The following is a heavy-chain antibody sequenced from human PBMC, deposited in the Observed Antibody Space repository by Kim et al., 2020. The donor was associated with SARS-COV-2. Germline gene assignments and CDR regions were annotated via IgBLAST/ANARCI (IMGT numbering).Heavy chain of an antibody. Sequence: SVKVSCKASGGTFSSYAISWVRQAPGQGLEWMGGIIPIFGTANYAQKFQGRVTITADESTSTAYMELSSLRSEDTAVYYCASLTTDFGSGPRQGDYYGMDVWGQGTTVTVSS. D-gene: IGHD3-3*01. V-gene: IGHV1-69*13. J-gene: IGHJ6*02. CDR1: GGTFSSYA. CDR2: IIPIFGTA. CDR3: ASLTTDFGSGPRQGDYYGMDV.